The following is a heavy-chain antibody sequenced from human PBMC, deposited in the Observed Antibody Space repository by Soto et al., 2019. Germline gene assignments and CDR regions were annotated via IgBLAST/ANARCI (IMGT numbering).Heavy chain of an antibody. V-gene: IGHV3-23*01. CDR1: GFTFSSYA. J-gene: IGHJ4*02. D-gene: IGHD6-13*01. CDR2: FSGSGGST. Sequence: EVQLLESGGGLVQPGGSLRLSCAASGFTFSSYAMSWVRQAPGKGLEWVSAFSGSGGSTYYADSVKGRFTISRDNSKNALELQMNSLRAEDTAVYYCAKEGGYSSSPIYWGQGTLVTVSS. CDR3: AKEGGYSSSPIY.